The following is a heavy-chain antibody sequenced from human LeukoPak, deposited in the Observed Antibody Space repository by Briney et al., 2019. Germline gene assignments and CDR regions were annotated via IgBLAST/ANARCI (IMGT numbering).Heavy chain of an antibody. CDR3: ARLSYYYGSGIGYFQH. CDR2: IYYSGST. V-gene: IGHV4-59*12. J-gene: IGHJ1*01. CDR1: GGSISSYY. D-gene: IGHD3-10*01. Sequence: SETLSLTCTVSGGSISSYYWSWIRQPPGKGLEWIGYIYYSGSTNYNPSLKSRVTISVDTSKNQFSLKLSSVTAADTAVYYCARLSYYYGSGIGYFQHWGQGTLVTVSS.